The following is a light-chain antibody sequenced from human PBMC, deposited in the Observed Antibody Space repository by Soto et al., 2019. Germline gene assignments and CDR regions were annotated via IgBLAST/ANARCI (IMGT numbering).Light chain of an antibody. CDR1: QRISSSY. Sequence: EIVLTQSPGTLSLSPGERATLSFRASQRISSSYLAWYQQKPGQAPRLLIYGASSRATGITDRFSGSGSGTDFTLTISRLEPEDFAVYYCQRSGGSLWTFGQGTKVDI. J-gene: IGKJ1*01. CDR2: GAS. V-gene: IGKV3-20*01. CDR3: QRSGGSLWT.